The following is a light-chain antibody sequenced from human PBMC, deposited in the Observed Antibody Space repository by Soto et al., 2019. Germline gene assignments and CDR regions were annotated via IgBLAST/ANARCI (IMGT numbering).Light chain of an antibody. V-gene: IGKV4-1*01. Sequence: DIVMTQSPDCLAVSLGERATINCKSSQSVLYSSNNKNYLAWYQQKPGQPPKLXIYWASTRESGVPDRFSGSGSGTDFTLTISSLQAEDVAVYYCQQYYSTPRTFGQGTKVDIK. CDR1: QSVLYSSNNKNY. CDR3: QQYYSTPRT. CDR2: WAS. J-gene: IGKJ1*01.